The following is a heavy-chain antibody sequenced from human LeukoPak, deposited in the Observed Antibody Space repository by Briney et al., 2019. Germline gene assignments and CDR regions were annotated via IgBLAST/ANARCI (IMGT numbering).Heavy chain of an antibody. CDR3: ARDPVDTAMIYYYYGMDV. Sequence: GASVKVSCKASRYTFTSYYMHWVRQAPGQGLEWMGMINPSGGSTNYGQKFQGRVTMTRDTSTSTVYMELSSLRSEDTAVYYCARDPVDTAMIYYYYGMDVWGQGTTATVSS. J-gene: IGHJ6*02. CDR2: INPSGGST. V-gene: IGHV1-46*01. D-gene: IGHD5-18*01. CDR1: RYTFTSYY.